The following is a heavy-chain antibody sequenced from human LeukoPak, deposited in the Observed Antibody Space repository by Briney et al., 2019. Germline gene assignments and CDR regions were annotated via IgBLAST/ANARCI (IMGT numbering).Heavy chain of an antibody. V-gene: IGHV3-7*01. CDR3: ARVLPNTVTTLQYFDY. Sequence: GGSLRLSCAASRFTFSSYWMSWVRQAPGKGLEWVANIKQDGSEKYYVDSVKGRFTISRDNAKNSLYLQMNSLRAEDTAVYYCARVLPNTVTTLQYFDYWGQGTLVTVSS. D-gene: IGHD4-17*01. CDR1: RFTFSSYW. CDR2: IKQDGSEK. J-gene: IGHJ4*02.